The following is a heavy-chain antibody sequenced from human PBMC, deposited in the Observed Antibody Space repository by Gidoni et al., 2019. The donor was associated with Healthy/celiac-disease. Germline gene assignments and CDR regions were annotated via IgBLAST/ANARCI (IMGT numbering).Heavy chain of an antibody. Sequence: EVQLVESGGGLVQPGGSLRLSCAASGFTFSSYELNWVRQAPGKGLEWVSYISSSGSTIYYADSVKGRFTTSRDNAKNSLYLQMNSLRAEDTAVYYCARWPDMVRGVTNMVYWGQGTLVTVSS. D-gene: IGHD3-10*01. CDR2: ISSSGSTI. V-gene: IGHV3-48*03. J-gene: IGHJ4*02. CDR1: GFTFSSYE. CDR3: ARWPDMVRGVTNMVY.